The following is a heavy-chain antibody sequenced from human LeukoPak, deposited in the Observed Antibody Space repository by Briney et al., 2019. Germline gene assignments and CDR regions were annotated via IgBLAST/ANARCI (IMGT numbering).Heavy chain of an antibody. D-gene: IGHD2-15*01. V-gene: IGHV3-48*01. Sequence: GGSLRLSCAASGFPLSSYSINWVRQAPGKGLGWVSYISSSGSAIYYVDSVKGRFTVSRDNAKNSLFLQMNSPRAEDTAVYYRVRVKGSYFDYWGQGALVTVSS. J-gene: IGHJ4*02. CDR3: VRVKGSYFDY. CDR1: GFPLSSYS. CDR2: ISSSGSAI.